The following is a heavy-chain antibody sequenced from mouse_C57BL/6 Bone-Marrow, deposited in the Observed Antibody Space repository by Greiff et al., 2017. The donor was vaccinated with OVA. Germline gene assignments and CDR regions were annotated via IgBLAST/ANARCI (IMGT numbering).Heavy chain of an antibody. Sequence: EVHLVESGGDLVKPGGSLKLSCAASGFTFRSYGMSWVRQTPDKRLEWVATISSGGSYTYYPDSVKGRFTISRDNAKNTLYLQMSSLKSEDTAMYYCARQGYYDGSSFPWFAYWGQGTLVTVSA. CDR2: ISSGGSYT. J-gene: IGHJ3*01. D-gene: IGHD1-1*01. CDR1: GFTFRSYG. CDR3: ARQGYYDGSSFPWFAY. V-gene: IGHV5-6*01.